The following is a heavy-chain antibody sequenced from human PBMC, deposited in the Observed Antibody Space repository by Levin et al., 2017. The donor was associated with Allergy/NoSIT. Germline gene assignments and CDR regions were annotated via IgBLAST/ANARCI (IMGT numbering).Heavy chain of an antibody. D-gene: IGHD2-21*01. Sequence: GESLKISCKASGYTFTSYAMNWVRQAPGQGLEWMGWINTNTGNPTYAQGFTGRFVFSLDTSVSTAYLQISSLKAEDTAVYYCARDPPYCGGDCYLRDAFDIWGQGTMVTVSS. CDR3: ARDPPYCGGDCYLRDAFDI. CDR2: INTNTGNP. CDR1: GYTFTSYA. J-gene: IGHJ3*02. V-gene: IGHV7-4-1*02.